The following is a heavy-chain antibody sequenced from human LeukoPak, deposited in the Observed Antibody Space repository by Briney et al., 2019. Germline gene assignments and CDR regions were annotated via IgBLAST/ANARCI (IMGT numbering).Heavy chain of an antibody. D-gene: IGHD1-26*01. CDR1: GFTFRSYW. V-gene: IGHV3-7*01. CDR2: IKQDGSEK. CDR3: ARATTGNDY. Sequence: GGSLRLSCEASGFTFRSYWMNWARQAPGKALEWVANIKQDGSEKYYVDSVKGRFTISRDNGKNSLYLQMNALRAEDTAVYYCARATTGNDYWGQGTLVTVSS. J-gene: IGHJ4*02.